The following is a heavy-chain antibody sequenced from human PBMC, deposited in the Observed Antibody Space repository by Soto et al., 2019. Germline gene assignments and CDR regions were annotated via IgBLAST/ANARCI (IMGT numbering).Heavy chain of an antibody. CDR3: AREGFDHRPDY. CDR1: GGSISSPNW. V-gene: IGHV4-4*02. CDR2: MFASGSS. Sequence: QVQLQESGPGLVKPSETLSLTCAVSGGSISSPNWWSWYRQPPGKGLELVGEMFASGSSNYNPYLNGRVTMSLGTSKNHFSLRLTSLTAADTAIYYCAREGFDHRPDYWGQGIPVTVSS. J-gene: IGHJ4*02.